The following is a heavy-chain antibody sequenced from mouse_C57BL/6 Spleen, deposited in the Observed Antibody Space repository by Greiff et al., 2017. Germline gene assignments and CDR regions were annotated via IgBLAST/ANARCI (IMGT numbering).Heavy chain of an antibody. CDR3: AREGDYVVSHFDY. CDR1: GYTFTSYW. J-gene: IGHJ2*01. V-gene: IGHV1-64*01. D-gene: IGHD2-4*01. Sequence: QVQLQQPGAELVKPGASVKLSCKASGYTFTSYWLHWVKQRPGQGLEWIGMIQPNSGSTNYNEKFKSKATLTVDKSSSTAYMQLSSLTSEDSAVYYCAREGDYVVSHFDYWGQGTTLTVSS. CDR2: IQPNSGST.